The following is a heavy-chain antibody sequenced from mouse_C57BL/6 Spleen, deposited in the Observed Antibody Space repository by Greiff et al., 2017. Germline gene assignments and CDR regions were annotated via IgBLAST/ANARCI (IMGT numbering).Heavy chain of an antibody. Sequence: VQLQQSGAELVKPGASVKISCKASGYAFSSYWMNWVKQRPGKGLEGLGQIYPGDGDTTYNGKFKGKATLTADKSSSTAYMQLRSLTSEDSAVYFCARGGTTVEGCAYWGQGNLVTVSA. CDR1: GYAFSSYW. J-gene: IGHJ3*01. CDR2: IYPGDGDT. CDR3: ARGGTTVEGCAY. D-gene: IGHD1-1*01. V-gene: IGHV1-80*01.